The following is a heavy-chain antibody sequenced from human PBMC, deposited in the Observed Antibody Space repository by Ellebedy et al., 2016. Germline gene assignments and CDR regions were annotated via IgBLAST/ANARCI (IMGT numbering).Heavy chain of an antibody. CDR3: ARDLTYYSDTSGYFNFDY. V-gene: IGHV1-3*01. Sequence: ASVKVSCKASGFTLTTYAMHWVRQAPGQRLEWMGWINAGNGNTKYSQKFQGRVTITRDTSASTAYMELSSLRSEDTAVYYCARDLTYYSDTSGYFNFDYWGQGTLVTVSS. CDR1: GFTLTTYA. CDR2: INAGNGNT. J-gene: IGHJ4*02. D-gene: IGHD3-22*01.